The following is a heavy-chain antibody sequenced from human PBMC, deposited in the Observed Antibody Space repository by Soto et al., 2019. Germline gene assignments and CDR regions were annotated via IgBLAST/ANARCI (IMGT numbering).Heavy chain of an antibody. CDR1: GYTFTSYG. D-gene: IGHD2-15*01. Sequence: ASVKVSCKASGYTFTSYGISWVRQAPGQGLEWMAWIIPNSGGTHYAQKFQGRVTLTRDTSITTAYMDLNSLPSGDTAVYLCARGGPIGVAVGAPPPCSFWGQGRQGAVCS. V-gene: IGHV1-2*02. CDR3: ARGGPIGVAVGAPPPCSF. CDR2: IIPNSGGT. J-gene: IGHJ1*01.